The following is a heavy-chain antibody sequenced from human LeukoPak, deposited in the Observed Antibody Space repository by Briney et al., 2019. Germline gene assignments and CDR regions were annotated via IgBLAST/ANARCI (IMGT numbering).Heavy chain of an antibody. Sequence: GGSLRLSCAASGFPFSSYEMTWVRQAPGKGLEWISYISSSGGPIHYSDSVKGRFTVSRDNAKNSLCLQMSSLRAEDTAVYYCARGGDSYSSGYYFRFEYWGQGTLVTVSS. V-gene: IGHV3-48*03. J-gene: IGHJ4*02. CDR3: ARGGDSYSSGYYFRFEY. CDR1: GFPFSSYE. D-gene: IGHD3-22*01. CDR2: ISSSGGPI.